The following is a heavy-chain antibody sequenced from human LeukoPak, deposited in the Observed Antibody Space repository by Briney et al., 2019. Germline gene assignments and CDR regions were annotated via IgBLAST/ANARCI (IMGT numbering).Heavy chain of an antibody. CDR1: GFTFSSYW. Sequence: GGSLRLSCAASGFTFSSYWMGWVRQAPGKGLEWVAVISYDGSNKYYADSVKGRFTISRDNSKNTLYLQMNSLRAEDTAVYYCARGPYYYDSSGYYYFDYWGQGTLVTVSS. CDR3: ARGPYYYDSSGYYYFDY. CDR2: ISYDGSNK. J-gene: IGHJ4*02. V-gene: IGHV3-30*03. D-gene: IGHD3-22*01.